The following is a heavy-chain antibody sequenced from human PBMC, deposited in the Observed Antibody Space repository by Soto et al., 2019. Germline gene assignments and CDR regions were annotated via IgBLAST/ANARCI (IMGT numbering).Heavy chain of an antibody. V-gene: IGHV1-8*01. CDR2: MNPNSGNT. CDR1: GYTFTSYD. J-gene: IGHJ6*03. Sequence: ASVKVSFKASGYTFTSYDINWVRQATGQGLEWMGWMNPNSGNTGYAQKFQGRVTMTRNTSISTAYMELSSLRSEDTAVYYCARETRAAIGVYYYYYYMDVWGKGTTVTVSS. D-gene: IGHD2-2*01. CDR3: ARETRAAIGVYYYYYYMDV.